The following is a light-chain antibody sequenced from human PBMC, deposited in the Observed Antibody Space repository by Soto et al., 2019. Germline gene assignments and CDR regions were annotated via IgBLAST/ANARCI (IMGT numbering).Light chain of an antibody. J-gene: IGLJ2*01. Sequence: QSALTQPASVSGSPGQSITISCTGTSSDIGAYNFVSCYQQHPGKAPKLMLYDVNMRPSGASSRFSGSKSGNTAPLTISGLQAEDEADYCCTSWTTSTTLIFGGGTKLTVL. V-gene: IGLV2-14*03. CDR3: TSWTTSTTLI. CDR1: SSDIGAYNF. CDR2: DVN.